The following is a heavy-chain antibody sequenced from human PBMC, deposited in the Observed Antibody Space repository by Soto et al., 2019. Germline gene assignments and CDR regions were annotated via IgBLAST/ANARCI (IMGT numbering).Heavy chain of an antibody. CDR3: TTDGVLLWFGEGLGY. CDR1: GFTFSNDW. D-gene: IGHD3-10*01. CDR2: IKSKTDGGTT. J-gene: IGHJ4*02. Sequence: EVQLVESGGGLVKPGGSLRLSCAASGFTFSNDWMNWVRQAPGKGLEWVGRIKSKTDGGTTDYAAPVKGRFTISRDDSKNTLYLQMNSLKTEDTAVYYCTTDGVLLWFGEGLGYWGQGTLVTVSS. V-gene: IGHV3-15*07.